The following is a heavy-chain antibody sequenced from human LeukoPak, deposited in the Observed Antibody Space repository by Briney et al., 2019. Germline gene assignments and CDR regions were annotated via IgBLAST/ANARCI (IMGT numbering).Heavy chain of an antibody. CDR1: GMTFSDYS. J-gene: IGHJ6*03. V-gene: IGHV3-48*04. D-gene: IGHD5-24*01. CDR3: AGVDGTFSHNFYMDV. Sequence: PGGSLRLSWEGFGMTFSDYSMNWVRQAPGKCLEWISFISSGGSTIYYAGSVKGRFTISRDNARNTLSLEMNSLRGDDTALYYCAGVDGTFSHNFYMDVWGKGSTVTVSS. CDR2: ISSGGSTI.